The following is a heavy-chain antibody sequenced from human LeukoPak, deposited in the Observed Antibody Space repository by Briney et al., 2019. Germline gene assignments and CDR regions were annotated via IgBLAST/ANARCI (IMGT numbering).Heavy chain of an antibody. Sequence: SETLSLTCTISGGSISTFYWSWLRQPPGKGLEWIAYIFHTGNSNYNPSPKGRVTISVDTSKNQLSLKVNSVTAADTAMYYCARHPFSDGFDIWGQGTMVTVSS. J-gene: IGHJ3*02. CDR2: IFHTGNS. CDR1: GGSISTFY. CDR3: ARHPFSDGFDI. V-gene: IGHV4-59*08.